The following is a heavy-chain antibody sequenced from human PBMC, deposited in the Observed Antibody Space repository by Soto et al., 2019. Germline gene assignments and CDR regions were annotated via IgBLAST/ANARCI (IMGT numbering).Heavy chain of an antibody. CDR3: ARVGVAHYYGLDV. CDR1: GFTFSSYS. Sequence: EVQLVESGGGLVKPGGSLRLSCAASGFTFSSYSMNWVRQAPGKGLEWVSSISSSSSYIYYADSVKGRFTISRDNAKNSLYLQMNSLRAQATPVYYCARVGVAHYYGLDVWGQGTTVTVSS. V-gene: IGHV3-21*01. D-gene: IGHD3-3*01. J-gene: IGHJ6*02. CDR2: ISSSSSYI.